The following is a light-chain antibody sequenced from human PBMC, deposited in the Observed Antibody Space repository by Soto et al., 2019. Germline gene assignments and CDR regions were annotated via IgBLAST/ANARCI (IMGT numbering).Light chain of an antibody. CDR1: QPVNSGY. CDR2: GVS. J-gene: IGKJ1*01. CDR3: QEYGSSPKT. Sequence: IVLTQSPGTLSLSPGEGATLSCRASQPVNSGYLAWYQQKPGQAPRLLMYGVSTRDTGIPDRFSGSGAGTDFTLTISRLEPGDFAVYYCQEYGSSPKTFGQGTKVEFK. V-gene: IGKV3-20*01.